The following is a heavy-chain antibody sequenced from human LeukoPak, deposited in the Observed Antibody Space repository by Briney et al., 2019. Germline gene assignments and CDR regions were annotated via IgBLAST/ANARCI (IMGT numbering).Heavy chain of an antibody. CDR3: AKGRRDVGATGRYFDY. J-gene: IGHJ4*02. CDR2: ISGSGGST. D-gene: IGHD1-26*01. Sequence: PGGSLRLSCAASGFTFSSYAMSWVRQAPGKGLEWVSAISGSGGSTYYADSVKGRFTISRDNSKNTLYLQMNSLRAEDTAVYYCAKGRRDVGATGRYFDYWGQGTLVTVSS. CDR1: GFTFSSYA. V-gene: IGHV3-23*01.